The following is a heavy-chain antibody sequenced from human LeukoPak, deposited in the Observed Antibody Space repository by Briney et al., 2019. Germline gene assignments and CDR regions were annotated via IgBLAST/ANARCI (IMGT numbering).Heavy chain of an antibody. V-gene: IGHV4-39*01. CDR2: AYYSGLT. J-gene: IGHJ4*02. D-gene: IGHD5-12*01. CDR3: ARQGYSGYDWGGFDY. Sequence: SETLSLTCSVSRDSVSRSSYYWGWIRQPRGKGLEWLGSAYYSGLTYYNSSLKSRLQISIDTSKNQFSLKLSSVTAADTAVYYCARQGYSGYDWGGFDYWGQGTLVTVSS. CDR1: RDSVSRSSYY.